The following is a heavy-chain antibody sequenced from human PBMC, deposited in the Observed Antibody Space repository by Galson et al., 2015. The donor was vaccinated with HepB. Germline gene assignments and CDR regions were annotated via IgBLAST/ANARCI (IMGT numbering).Heavy chain of an antibody. CDR2: IYSGGRS. V-gene: IGHV3-53*01. J-gene: IGHJ4*02. CDR1: GFTVSSNY. CDR3: ARGGEGSDY. D-gene: IGHD3-16*01. Sequence: SLRLSCAASGFTVSSNYMNWVRQAPGKGLEWVSVIYSGGRSYYADSVKGRFTMSRDNSKNTLHLQMNSLRVEDTAVYYCARGGEGSDYWGQGTLVTVSS.